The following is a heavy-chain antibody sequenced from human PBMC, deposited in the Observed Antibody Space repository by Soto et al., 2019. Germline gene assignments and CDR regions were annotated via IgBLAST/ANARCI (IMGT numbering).Heavy chain of an antibody. CDR2: INAGNGNT. CDR3: ARVSGSSWYFGY. Sequence: QVQLVQSGAEVKKPGASVKVSCKASGYTFTSYAMHWVRQAPGQRLEWMGWINAGNGNTKYSQKFQGRVTITRDTSASTAYMELSSLRSEDTAVYYCARVSGSSWYFGYWGQGTLVTVSS. J-gene: IGHJ4*02. V-gene: IGHV1-3*01. CDR1: GYTFTSYA. D-gene: IGHD6-13*01.